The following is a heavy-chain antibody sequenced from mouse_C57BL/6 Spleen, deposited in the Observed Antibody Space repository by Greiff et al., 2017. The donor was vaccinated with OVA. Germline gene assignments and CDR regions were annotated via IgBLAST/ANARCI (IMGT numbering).Heavy chain of an antibody. CDR3: ARVEGSYGYDWYFDV. Sequence: VQVVESGAELAKPGASVKLSCKASGYTFTSYWMHWVKQRPGQGLEWIGYINPSSGYTKYNQKFKDKATLTADKSSSTAYMQLSSLTYEDSAVYYCARVEGSYGYDWYFDVWGTGTTVTVSS. V-gene: IGHV1-7*01. J-gene: IGHJ1*03. D-gene: IGHD2-2*01. CDR1: GYTFTSYW. CDR2: INPSSGYT.